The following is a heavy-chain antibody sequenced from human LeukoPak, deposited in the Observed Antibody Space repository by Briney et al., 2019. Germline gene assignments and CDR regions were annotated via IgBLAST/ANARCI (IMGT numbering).Heavy chain of an antibody. V-gene: IGHV3-21*06. Sequence: PGGSLRLSCAASVFTFSSYPMNWVRRAPGKGLEWVSSISSSSRNIWYADSVKGRFTTSRDNARNLLYPQMNSLRAEDTAVYYCARGLVDAYYFDYWGQGTLVTVSS. CDR1: VFTFSSYP. D-gene: IGHD3-10*01. CDR3: ARGLVDAYYFDY. J-gene: IGHJ4*02. CDR2: ISSSSRNI.